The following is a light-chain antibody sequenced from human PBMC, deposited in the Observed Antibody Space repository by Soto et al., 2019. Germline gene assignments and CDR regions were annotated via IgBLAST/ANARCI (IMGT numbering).Light chain of an antibody. Sequence: DIQMTQSPSTLSGSVGDRVTITCRASQTISSWLAWYQQKPGKAPKLLIYKASTLKSGVPSRFSGSGSGTEFTLTISSLQPDDFATYYCQHCNSYSEAFGQGTRWIS. CDR1: QTISSW. CDR3: QHCNSYSEA. V-gene: IGKV1-5*03. J-gene: IGKJ1*01. CDR2: KAS.